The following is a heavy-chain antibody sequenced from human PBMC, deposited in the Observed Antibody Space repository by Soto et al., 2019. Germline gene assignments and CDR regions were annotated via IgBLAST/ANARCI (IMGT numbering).Heavy chain of an antibody. CDR2: ISYDGSNK. V-gene: IGHV3-30*18. CDR1: GFTFSSYG. D-gene: IGHD5-18*01. CDR3: AKDSDTGYMDV. J-gene: IGHJ6*03. Sequence: GGSLRLSCAASGFTFSSYGMHWVRQAPGKGLEWVAVISYDGSNKYYADSVKGRFTISRDNSKNTLYLQMNSLRAEDTAVYYCAKDSDTGYMDVWGKGTTVTVSS.